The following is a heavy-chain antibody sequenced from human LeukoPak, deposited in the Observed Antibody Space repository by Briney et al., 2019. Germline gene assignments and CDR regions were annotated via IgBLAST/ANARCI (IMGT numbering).Heavy chain of an antibody. V-gene: IGHV3-64*01. CDR2: ISSNGGST. Sequence: PGGSLRLSCAASGFTFSNYAMHWVRQAPGKGLEYVSAISSNGGSTYYANSVKGRFTISRDNSKITLYLQMGSLRAEDMAVYYCARVYSSSWYDAFDIWGQGTMVTVSS. CDR3: ARVYSSSWYDAFDI. D-gene: IGHD6-13*01. CDR1: GFTFSNYA. J-gene: IGHJ3*02.